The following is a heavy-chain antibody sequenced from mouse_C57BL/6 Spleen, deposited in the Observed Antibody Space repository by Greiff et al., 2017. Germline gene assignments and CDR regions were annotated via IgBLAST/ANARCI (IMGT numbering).Heavy chain of an antibody. D-gene: IGHD1-1*01. J-gene: IGHJ2*01. V-gene: IGHV1-82*01. CDR2: IYPGDGDT. Sequence: QVQLQQSGPELVKPGASVKISCKASGYAFSSSWMNWVKQRPGKGLEWIGRIYPGDGDTNYNGKFKGKATLTADKSSSTAYMQLSSRTSEDSAVYFCAITTVVEGYWGQGTTRTVSS. CDR1: GYAFSSSW. CDR3: AITTVVEGY.